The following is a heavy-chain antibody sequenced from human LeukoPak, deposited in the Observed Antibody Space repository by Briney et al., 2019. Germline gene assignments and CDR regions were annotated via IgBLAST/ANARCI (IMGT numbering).Heavy chain of an antibody. CDR2: ISSSSSTI. V-gene: IGHV3-48*01. D-gene: IGHD6-19*01. CDR3: ASSFPTRGLGEFDY. J-gene: IGHJ4*02. Sequence: GGSLRLSCAASGLTFSSYSMNWVRQAPGKGLEWVSYISSSSSTIYYADSVKGRFTISRDNAKNSLYLQMNSLRAEDTAVYYCASSFPTRGLGEFDYWGQGTLVTVSS. CDR1: GLTFSSYS.